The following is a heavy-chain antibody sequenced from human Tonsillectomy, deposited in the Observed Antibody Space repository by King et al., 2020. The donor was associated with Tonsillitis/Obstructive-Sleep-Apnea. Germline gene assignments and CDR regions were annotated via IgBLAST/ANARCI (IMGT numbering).Heavy chain of an antibody. CDR2: IYYSGST. J-gene: IGHJ6*02. D-gene: IGHD3-3*01. CDR3: ARHHYDFWSGYGNYYYYYGMDV. CDR1: GGSISSYY. V-gene: IGHV4-59*08. Sequence: QLQESGPGLVKPSETLSLTCTVSGGSISSYYWSWIRQPPGKGLEWIGYIYYSGSTNYNPSLKSRVTISVDTSKNQFSLKLSSVTAADTAVYYCARHHYDFWSGYGNYYYYYGMDVWGQGTTVTVSS.